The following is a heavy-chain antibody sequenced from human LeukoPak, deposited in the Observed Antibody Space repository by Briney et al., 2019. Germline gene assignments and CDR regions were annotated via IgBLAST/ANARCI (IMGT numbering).Heavy chain of an antibody. CDR1: GYTFTIYD. CDR2: MNPNSGNT. CDR3: ARVSMARGYYYYMDV. Sequence: ASVKVSCKASGYTFTIYDINWVRQATGQGLEWMGWMNPNSGNTGYAQKFQGRVTMTRNTSISTAYMELSSLRSEDTAVYYCARVSMARGYYYYMDVWGKGTTVTVSS. D-gene: IGHD2/OR15-2a*01. V-gene: IGHV1-8*01. J-gene: IGHJ6*03.